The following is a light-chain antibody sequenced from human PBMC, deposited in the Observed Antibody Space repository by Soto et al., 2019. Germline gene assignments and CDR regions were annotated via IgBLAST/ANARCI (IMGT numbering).Light chain of an antibody. V-gene: IGLV2-23*02. Sequence: QSVLTQPASVSGSPGQSITISCTGTSSDVGSYNLVSWYQQHPGKAPKLMIYEVSKRPSGVSNRFSGSKSGNTASLTISGLQAEDDSDYYCCSYAGSSTHYVFGTGTKLTVL. CDR2: EVS. CDR1: SSDVGSYNL. J-gene: IGLJ1*01. CDR3: CSYAGSSTHYV.